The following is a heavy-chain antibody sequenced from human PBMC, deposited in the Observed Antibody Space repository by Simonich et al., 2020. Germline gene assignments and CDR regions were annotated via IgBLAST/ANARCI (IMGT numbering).Heavy chain of an antibody. CDR3: ARHDRWLQFYFDY. D-gene: IGHD5-12*01. V-gene: IGHV4-59*08. CDR2: IYYSGIT. J-gene: IGHJ4*02. CDR1: GGSISSYY. Sequence: QVQLQESGPGLVKPSETLSLTCTVSGGSISSYYWSWIRQPPGKGLAWIGYIYYSGITKYNPSLKSRVTISVDTSKNQFSLKLSSVTAADTAVYYCARHDRWLQFYFDYWGQGTLVTVSS.